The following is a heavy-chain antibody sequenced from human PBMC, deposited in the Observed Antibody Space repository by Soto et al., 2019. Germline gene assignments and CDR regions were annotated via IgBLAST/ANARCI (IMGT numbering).Heavy chain of an antibody. CDR2: IYYSGST. CDR1: GGSISSYY. V-gene: IGHV4-59*08. J-gene: IGHJ3*02. D-gene: IGHD3-10*01. Sequence: QVQLQESGPGLVKPSETLSLTCTVSGGSISSYYWSWIRQPPGKGLEWIGYIYYSGSTNYNPSLKSRVTISVDTSKNQFSLKLSSVTAADTAVYYCARRRLWFGELLFAFDIWGQGTMVTVSS. CDR3: ARRRLWFGELLFAFDI.